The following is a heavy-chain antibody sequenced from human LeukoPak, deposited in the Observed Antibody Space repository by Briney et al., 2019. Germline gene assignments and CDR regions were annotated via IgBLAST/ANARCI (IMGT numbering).Heavy chain of an antibody. J-gene: IGHJ3*02. CDR2: IYYGGGT. CDR3: ARVTDCGGDCYAAFDI. V-gene: IGHV4-31*03. CDR1: GGSISSGGYY. D-gene: IGHD2-21*02. Sequence: PSQTLSLTCTVSGGSISSGGYYWSWIRPHPGKGLEWIGYIYYGGGTYYNPSLMSRVTILVDTSTNQFSLKLSSVTATDTAVYVCARVTDCGGDCYAAFDIWGQGTMVTVSS.